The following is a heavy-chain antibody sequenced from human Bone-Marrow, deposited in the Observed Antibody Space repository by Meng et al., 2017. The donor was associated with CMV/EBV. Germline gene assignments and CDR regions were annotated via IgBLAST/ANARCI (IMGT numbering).Heavy chain of an antibody. Sequence: SVKVSCKASGGTFSSYAISWVRQAPGQGLEWMGGIIPIFGTANYAQKLQGRVTMTTDTSTSTAYMELRSLRSDDTAVYYCARGYSLGVIPYYFDYWGQGTLVTVSS. CDR3: ARGYSLGVIPYYFDY. CDR1: GGTFSSYA. J-gene: IGHJ4*02. CDR2: IIPIFGTA. D-gene: IGHD3-16*01. V-gene: IGHV1-69*05.